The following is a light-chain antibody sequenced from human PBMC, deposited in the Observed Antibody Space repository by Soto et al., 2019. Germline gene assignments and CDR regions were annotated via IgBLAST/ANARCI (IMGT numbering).Light chain of an antibody. V-gene: IGKV1-5*03. CDR1: QTISSW. J-gene: IGKJ4*01. Sequence: DIQMTQSPSTLAASVGDRVTITCRASQTISSWLAWYQQKPGQAPKLLIYKASSLESAVPSRFSGSGSGTEFTLTISGLQPDDFATYYCQQYNSYPLPFGGGTKVEIK. CDR2: KAS. CDR3: QQYNSYPLP.